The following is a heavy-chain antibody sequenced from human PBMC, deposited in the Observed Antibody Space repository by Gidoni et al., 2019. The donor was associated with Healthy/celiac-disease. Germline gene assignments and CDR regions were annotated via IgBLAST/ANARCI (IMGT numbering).Heavy chain of an antibody. CDR2: IIPIFGTA. V-gene: IGHV1-69*01. J-gene: IGHJ6*02. D-gene: IGHD2-2*01. CDR1: GGTFSSDA. Sequence: EVKKPGSSVKVSCKASGGTFSSDAISWVRQAPGQGLEWMGGIIPIFGTANYAQKFQGRVTITADESTSTAYMELSSLRSEDTAVYYCARTTPYCSSTSCYSDYYGMDVWGQGTTVTVSS. CDR3: ARTTPYCSSTSCYSDYYGMDV.